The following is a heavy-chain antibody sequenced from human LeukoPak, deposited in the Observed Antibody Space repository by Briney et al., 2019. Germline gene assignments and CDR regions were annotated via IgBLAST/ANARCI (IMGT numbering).Heavy chain of an antibody. Sequence: GGSLRLSCAASGFTFSSYSMNWVRQAVGKGLEWVSSISSSSSYIYYADSVKGRFTITRDNAKNSLYLQMNSLRAEDTAVYYCTRDRGRGVDYWGQGTLVTVSS. CDR1: GFTFSSYS. V-gene: IGHV3-21*01. J-gene: IGHJ4*02. CDR2: ISSSSSYI. D-gene: IGHD2-15*01. CDR3: TRDRGRGVDY.